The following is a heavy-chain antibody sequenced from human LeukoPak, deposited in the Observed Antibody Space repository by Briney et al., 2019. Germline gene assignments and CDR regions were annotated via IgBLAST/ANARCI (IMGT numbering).Heavy chain of an antibody. CDR2: ISYDGSNK. CDR1: GFTVSSNY. Sequence: GGSLRLSCAASGFTVSSNYMSWVRQAPGKGLEWVAVISYDGSNKYYADSVKGRFTISRDNSKNTLYLQMNSLRAEDTAVYYCAKRMGPSIAAADLDYWGQGTLVTVSS. D-gene: IGHD6-13*01. CDR3: AKRMGPSIAAADLDY. V-gene: IGHV3-30*18. J-gene: IGHJ4*02.